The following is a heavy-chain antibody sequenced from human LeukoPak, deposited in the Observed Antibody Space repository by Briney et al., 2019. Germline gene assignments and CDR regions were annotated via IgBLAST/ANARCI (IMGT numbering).Heavy chain of an antibody. V-gene: IGHV4-34*01. Sequence: PSETLSLTCAVYGGSFSGYYWSWIRQPPGKGLEWIGEINHSGSTNYNPSLKSRVTISVDTSKNQFSLKLSSVTAADTAVYYCARGQQLWFRYYGVDVWGQGTTVTVSS. J-gene: IGHJ6*02. CDR1: GGSFSGYY. D-gene: IGHD5-18*01. CDR2: INHSGST. CDR3: ARGQQLWFRYYGVDV.